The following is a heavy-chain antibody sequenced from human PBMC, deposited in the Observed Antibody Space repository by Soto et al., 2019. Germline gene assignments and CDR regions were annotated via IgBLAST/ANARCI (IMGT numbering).Heavy chain of an antibody. J-gene: IGHJ3*02. Sequence: ASVKVSCKASGYTFTSYAMHWVRQAPGQRLEWMGWINAGNGNTKYSQKFQGRVTITRDTSASTAYMELSSLRSEDTAVYYCARDLELLFAFDIWGQGTMVTVS. CDR2: INAGNGNT. D-gene: IGHD2-2*01. CDR3: ARDLELLFAFDI. CDR1: GYTFTSYA. V-gene: IGHV1-3*01.